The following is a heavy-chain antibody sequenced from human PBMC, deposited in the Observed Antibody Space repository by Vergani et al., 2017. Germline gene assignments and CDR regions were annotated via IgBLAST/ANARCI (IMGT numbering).Heavy chain of an antibody. J-gene: IGHJ6*03. Sequence: QVQLQESGPGLVKPSETLSLICDVFDFISNGHYWGWIRQSPEKGLEWIGSLYASGSTYYSPSLKSRVAISIDTSKNHFSLTLTSVTAADSAFYFCARGQTGYSRDWSTYFFYMDVWGKGTTVTVSS. V-gene: IGHV4-38-2*01. CDR3: ARGQTGYSRDWSTYFFYMDV. CDR2: LYASGST. D-gene: IGHD3/OR15-3a*01. CDR1: DFISNGHY.